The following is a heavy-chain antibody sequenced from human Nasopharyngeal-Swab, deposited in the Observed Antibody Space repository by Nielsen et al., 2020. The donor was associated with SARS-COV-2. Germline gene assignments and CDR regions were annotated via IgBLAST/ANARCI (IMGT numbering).Heavy chain of an antibody. CDR1: GGSISSSSYY. D-gene: IGHD1-26*01. CDR2: IYYSGST. CDR3: ARRLVGATTEPFDY. Sequence: SETLSLTCTVSGGSISSSSYYWGWIRQPPGKGLEWIGSIYYSGSTYYNPSLKSRVTISVYTSKNQFSLKLSSVTAADTAVYYCARRLVGATTEPFDYWGQGTLVTVSS. V-gene: IGHV4-39*01. J-gene: IGHJ4*02.